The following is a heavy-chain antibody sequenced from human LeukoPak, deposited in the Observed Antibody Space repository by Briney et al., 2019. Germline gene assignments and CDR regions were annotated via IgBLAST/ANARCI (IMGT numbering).Heavy chain of an antibody. Sequence: ASVKVSCKVSGYTLTELSVHWVRQAPGKGLEWMGGFDPEDGETIYAQKFQGRVTMTRNTSISTAYMELSSLRSEDTAVYYCARGPIGNFDYWGQGTLVTVSS. CDR2: FDPEDGET. V-gene: IGHV1-24*01. J-gene: IGHJ4*02. D-gene: IGHD2/OR15-2a*01. CDR1: GYTLTELS. CDR3: ARGPIGNFDY.